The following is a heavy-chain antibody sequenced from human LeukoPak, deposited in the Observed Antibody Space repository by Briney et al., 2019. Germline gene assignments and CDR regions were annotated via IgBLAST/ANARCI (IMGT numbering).Heavy chain of an antibody. CDR1: GGSISSSSYY. J-gene: IGHJ5*02. D-gene: IGHD2-15*01. V-gene: IGHV4-39*01. CDR2: IYYSGST. Sequence: KASETLSPTCTVSGGSISSSSYYWGWIRQPPGKGLEWIGSIYYSGSTYYNPSLKSRVTISVDTSKNQFSLKLSSVTAADTAVYYCARAGIVVVVAATRTSEVVNWFDPWGQGTLVTVSS. CDR3: ARAGIVVVVAATRTSEVVNWFDP.